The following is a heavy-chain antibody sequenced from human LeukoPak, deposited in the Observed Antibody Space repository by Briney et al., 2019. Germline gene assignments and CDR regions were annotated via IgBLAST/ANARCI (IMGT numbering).Heavy chain of an antibody. CDR2: ISESGGST. J-gene: IGHJ4*02. CDR3: AKGGVRPVTTGDY. V-gene: IGHV3-23*01. D-gene: IGHD4-17*01. Sequence: GGSLRVSCEASGFTFNKFAMSWVRQAPGKGPEWVSGISESGGSTYYVDSVKGRFTISRDNSKNTVYLQMNSLRAEDTAIYYCAKGGVRPVTTGDYWGQGTLVTVSS. CDR1: GFTFNKFA.